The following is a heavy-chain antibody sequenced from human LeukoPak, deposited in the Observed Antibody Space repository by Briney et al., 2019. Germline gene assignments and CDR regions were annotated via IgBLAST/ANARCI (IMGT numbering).Heavy chain of an antibody. CDR1: GGSISSYY. Sequence: QPSETLSLTCTVSGGSISSYYWSWIRQPPGKGLEWIGYIYYSGSTNYNPSLKSRVAISVDTSKNQFSLKLSSVTAADTAVYYCARVPPNSYNRNYVYAFDIWGQGTMVTVSS. J-gene: IGHJ3*02. V-gene: IGHV4-59*01. D-gene: IGHD1-7*01. CDR2: IYYSGST. CDR3: ARVPPNSYNRNYVYAFDI.